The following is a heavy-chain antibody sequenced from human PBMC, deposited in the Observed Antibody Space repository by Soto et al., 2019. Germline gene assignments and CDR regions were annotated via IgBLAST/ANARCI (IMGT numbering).Heavy chain of an antibody. CDR2: INPSGGST. Sequence: ASVKVSCKASGYTFTGYYMHWVRQAPGQGLEWMGWINPSGGSTSYAQKFQGRVTMTRDTSTSTVYMELSSLRSEDTAVYYCARASWKIAAAGTAQYYFDYWGQGTLVTVSS. D-gene: IGHD6-13*01. V-gene: IGHV1-46*01. CDR1: GYTFTGYY. CDR3: ARASWKIAAAGTAQYYFDY. J-gene: IGHJ4*02.